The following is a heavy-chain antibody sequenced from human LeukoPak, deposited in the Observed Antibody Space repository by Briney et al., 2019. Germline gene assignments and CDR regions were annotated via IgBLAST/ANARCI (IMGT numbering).Heavy chain of an antibody. CDR3: ARVGRTGYSSGWYSGGAFDI. Sequence: ETLSLTCAVYGGSFSGYYWGWVRQAPGKGLEWVSSISSSSSYIYYADSVKGRFTISRDNAKNSLYLQMNSLRAEDTAVYYCARVGRTGYSSGWYSGGAFDIWGQGTMVTVSS. CDR1: GGSFSGYY. J-gene: IGHJ3*02. V-gene: IGHV3-21*01. D-gene: IGHD6-19*01. CDR2: ISSSSSYI.